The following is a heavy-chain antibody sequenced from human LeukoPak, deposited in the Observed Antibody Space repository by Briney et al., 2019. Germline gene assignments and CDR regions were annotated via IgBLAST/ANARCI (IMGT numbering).Heavy chain of an antibody. CDR3: ARGYNWNYQNAFDI. V-gene: IGHV3-20*04. CDR1: GFTFSRNG. CDR2: ISGSGGST. J-gene: IGHJ3*02. Sequence: GGSLRLSCAASGFTFSRNGMTWVRQAPGKGLELVSAISGSGGSTGYADSVKGRFTISRDNAKNSLYLQMNSLRAEDTALYYCARGYNWNYQNAFDIWGQGTMVTVSS. D-gene: IGHD1-7*01.